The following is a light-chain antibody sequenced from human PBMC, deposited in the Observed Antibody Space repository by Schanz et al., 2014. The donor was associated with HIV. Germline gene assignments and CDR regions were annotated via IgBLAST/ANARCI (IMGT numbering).Light chain of an antibody. CDR2: QAS. CDR1: QNIGNW. J-gene: IGKJ1*01. CDR3: HQYADSSWS. Sequence: DIQMTQSPSTLSASIGDRVSITCRASQNIGNWLTWYQQKPGKAPTLLIYQASTLQTGVPSRFSGSGSGTDFTLTISSLQPDDFATYYCHQYADSSWSFGLGTKVETK. V-gene: IGKV1-5*03.